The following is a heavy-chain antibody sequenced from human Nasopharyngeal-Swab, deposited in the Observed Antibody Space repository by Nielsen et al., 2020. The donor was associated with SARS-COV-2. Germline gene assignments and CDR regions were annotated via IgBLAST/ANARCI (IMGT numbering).Heavy chain of an antibody. D-gene: IGHD3-22*01. CDR1: GFIFSNYS. Sequence: ESLKISCAASGFIFSNYSMIWVRQAPGKGLEWVSAISSSSTYIYYADSVKGRFTISRDNAENSLYLHMNSLRADDSAVYYCARRYYYDISDYYPLDYWGQGTLVTVSS. CDR2: ISSSSTYI. V-gene: IGHV3-21*01. J-gene: IGHJ4*02. CDR3: ARRYYYDISDYYPLDY.